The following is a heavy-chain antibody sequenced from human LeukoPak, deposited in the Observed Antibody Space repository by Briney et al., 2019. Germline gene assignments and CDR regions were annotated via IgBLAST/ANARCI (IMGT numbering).Heavy chain of an antibody. J-gene: IGHJ6*03. CDR3: ARVGDADYGDYYYYYYMDV. V-gene: IGHV4-34*01. CDR1: GGSFSDYY. Sequence: PSETLSLTCAVYGGSFSDYYWSWIRQSPGKGLEWIGEINHSGTTHYNPSLKSRVTISVDTSKNQFSLKLSSVTAADTAVYYCARVGDADYGDYYYYYYMDVWGKGTTVTVSS. D-gene: IGHD4-17*01. CDR2: INHSGTT.